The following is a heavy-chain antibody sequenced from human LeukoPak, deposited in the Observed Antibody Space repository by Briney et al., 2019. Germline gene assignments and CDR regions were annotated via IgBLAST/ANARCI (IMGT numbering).Heavy chain of an antibody. Sequence: SETLSLTCTVSGGSISSSSYYWNWIRQPAGKGLEWIGRIYTSGSTNYNPSLKSRVTISVDTSKNQFSLKLSSVTAADTAVYYCARNRRDGYIREWGQGTLVTVSS. CDR2: IYTSGST. CDR1: GGSISSSSYY. D-gene: IGHD5-24*01. CDR3: ARNRRDGYIRE. J-gene: IGHJ4*02. V-gene: IGHV4-61*02.